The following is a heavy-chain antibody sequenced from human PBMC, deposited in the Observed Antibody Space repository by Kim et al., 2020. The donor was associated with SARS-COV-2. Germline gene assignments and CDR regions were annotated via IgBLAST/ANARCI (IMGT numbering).Heavy chain of an antibody. D-gene: IGHD6-13*01. CDR2: IYHSGSS. V-gene: IGHV4-38-2*02. CDR1: GYSISSGYY. J-gene: IGHJ5*02. CDR3: ARLLAAAGTWWFDP. Sequence: SETLSLTCTVSGYSISSGYYWGWIRQPPGKGLEWIGSIYHSGSSYYNPSLKSRVTISVDTSKNQFSLKLSSVTAADTAMYYCARLLAAAGTWWFDPWGQGTLVTVSS.